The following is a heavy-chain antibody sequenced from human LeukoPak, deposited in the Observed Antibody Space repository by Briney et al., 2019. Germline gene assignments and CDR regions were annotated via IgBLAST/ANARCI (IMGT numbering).Heavy chain of an antibody. CDR2: MNPNSGNT. D-gene: IGHD3-3*01. V-gene: IGHV1-8*01. CDR3: AREWPDFWSGYFTYYYYYGMDV. J-gene: IGHJ6*02. Sequence: ASVKVSCKASGYTFTSYDINWVRQATGQGLEWMGWMNPNSGNTGYAQKFQGRVTMTRNTSISTAYMELSSLRSEDTAVYYCAREWPDFWSGYFTYYYYYGMDVWGRGTTVTVSS. CDR1: GYTFTSYD.